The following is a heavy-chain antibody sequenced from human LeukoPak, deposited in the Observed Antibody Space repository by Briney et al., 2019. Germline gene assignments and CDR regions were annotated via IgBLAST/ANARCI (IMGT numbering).Heavy chain of an antibody. D-gene: IGHD3-10*01. J-gene: IGHJ5*02. V-gene: IGHV6-1*01. Sequence: SQTLSLTCAISGDSVSSNSAAWNWIRQSPSRGLEWLGRTYYRSKWYNDYAVSVKSRITINPDTSKNQFSLQLNSVTPEDTAVYYCARGGGSIWFGELLSRWFDPWGQGTLVTVSS. CDR2: TYYRSKWYN. CDR1: GDSVSSNSAA. CDR3: ARGGGSIWFGELLSRWFDP.